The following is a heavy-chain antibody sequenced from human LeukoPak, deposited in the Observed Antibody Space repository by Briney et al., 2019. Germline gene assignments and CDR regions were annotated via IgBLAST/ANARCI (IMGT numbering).Heavy chain of an antibody. J-gene: IGHJ3*02. Sequence: GGSLRLSCAASGFTFSSYWMSWVRQAPGKGLEWVANIKQDGSEKYYVDSVKGRFTISRDNAKNSLYLQMNSLRAEDTAVYYCARDGDIVVVPAAIRGAFDIWGQGTMVTVSS. CDR1: GFTFSSYW. CDR2: IKQDGSEK. CDR3: ARDGDIVVVPAAIRGAFDI. D-gene: IGHD2-2*02. V-gene: IGHV3-7*01.